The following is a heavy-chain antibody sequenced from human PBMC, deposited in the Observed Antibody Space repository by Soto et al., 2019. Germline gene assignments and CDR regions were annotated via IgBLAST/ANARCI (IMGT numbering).Heavy chain of an antibody. CDR2: IYPGDSDA. V-gene: IGHV5-51*01. CDR1: GYSFTTYW. CDR3: ARHGSRYNSPVFPDQRNNWFDP. J-gene: IGHJ5*02. Sequence: GESLKISCKGSGYSFTTYWIAWVRQMPGKGLEWMRIIYPGDSDARYSPSFQGQVTISADKSISTAYLQWSSLKASDTAMYYCARHGSRYNSPVFPDQRNNWFDPWGQGTQVTVSS. D-gene: IGHD1-20*01.